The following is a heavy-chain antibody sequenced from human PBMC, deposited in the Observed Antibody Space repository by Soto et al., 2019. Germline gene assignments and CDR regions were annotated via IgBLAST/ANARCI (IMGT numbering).Heavy chain of an antibody. CDR2: IIPIIGME. V-gene: IGHV1-69*08. J-gene: IGHJ6*03. D-gene: IGHD1-1*01. CDR1: GGTFSSYT. CDR3: ARDRMAVNELGYMDV. Sequence: VQLVQSGAEVKKPGSSVKVSCNASGGTFSSYTISWVLQSPGQGLEWTGRIIPIIGMENYAQKYQGRATIPADKSTSTAYMELSSLRAEDTAVYYGARDRMAVNELGYMDVWGKGAPVTVSS.